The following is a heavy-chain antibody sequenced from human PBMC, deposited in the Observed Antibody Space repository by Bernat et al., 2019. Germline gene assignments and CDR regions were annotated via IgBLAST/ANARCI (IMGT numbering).Heavy chain of an antibody. Sequence: EVQLVETGGGLIQPGGSLRLSCAASGFIVSSNYMSWVRQAPGKGLEWVSVIYSGGTSYYADSVKGRFTISRDNSKNTLYLQMNSLRAEDTAVYYCARYNWNLGSFDYSGQGTLVPVSS. CDR3: ARYNWNLGSFDY. CDR1: GFIVSSNY. J-gene: IGHJ4*02. V-gene: IGHV3-53*05. D-gene: IGHD1-7*01. CDR2: IYSGGTS.